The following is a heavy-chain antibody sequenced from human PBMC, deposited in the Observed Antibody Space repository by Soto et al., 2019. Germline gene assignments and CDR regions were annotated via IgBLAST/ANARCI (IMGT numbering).Heavy chain of an antibody. CDR2: VHYSGST. V-gene: IGHV4-39*01. CDR1: GGSISGSRNY. CDR3: AARYCTDAVCYYFDY. Sequence: SETLSLTCSVSGGSISGSRNYWGWIRQPPGKGLEWIGHVHYSGSTYYNPSLKSRVTISTDTSKIQFSLKLTSVTAADTAVYYCAARYCTDAVCYYFDYWGQGTLVTVSS. J-gene: IGHJ4*02. D-gene: IGHD2-8*01.